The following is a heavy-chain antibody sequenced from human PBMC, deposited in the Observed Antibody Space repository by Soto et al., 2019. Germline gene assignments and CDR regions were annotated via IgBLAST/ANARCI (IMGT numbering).Heavy chain of an antibody. V-gene: IGHV1-2*02. J-gene: IGHJ5*02. CDR3: ATWVPGETYYNWFDP. Sequence: QVQLVQSGAEVKKPGASVKVSCKTSGYIFTDYKIHWVRQAPGQGLEWMGWINTKSGYADYTQRFQGRVTMTRDTSISTAYMELNRLTSDDTAVYFCATWVPGETYYNWFDPWGQGTLVTVSS. CDR1: GYIFTDYK. CDR2: INTKSGYA. D-gene: IGHD3-10*01.